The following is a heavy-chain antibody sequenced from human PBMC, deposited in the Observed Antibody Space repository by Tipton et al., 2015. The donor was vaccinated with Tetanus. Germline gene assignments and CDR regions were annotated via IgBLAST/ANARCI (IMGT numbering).Heavy chain of an antibody. V-gene: IGHV1-2*02. D-gene: IGHD6-6*01. J-gene: IGHJ6*02. CDR3: ARDLTITDRPYSYSGMDV. CDR2: INPKSGVT. CDR1: GYSFTGYY. Sequence: QLVQSGAEVKKPGASVEVSCRASGYSFTGYYLHWARRGPGLGLEWMGWINPKSGVTNYAQKFQGRVSMTRDTSSSTIYLEVTRVKSDDAAVYYCARDLTITDRPYSYSGMDVWGQGTTVTVSS.